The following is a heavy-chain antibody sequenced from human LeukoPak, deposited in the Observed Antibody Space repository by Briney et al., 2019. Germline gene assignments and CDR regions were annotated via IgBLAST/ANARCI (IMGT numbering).Heavy chain of an antibody. J-gene: IGHJ5*01. CDR3: ARDGSCLEVRGWFDF. D-gene: IGHD3-10*01. V-gene: IGHV3-33*01. CDR1: GFTFNKYG. CDR2: IWYDGSYE. Sequence: PGGSLRLSCVASGFTFNKYGVHWVRQAPGKGLEWVAEIWYDGSYEYFADSVKGRLTISRDNDKNTLSLQMNSLRVEDTAVYYCARDGSCLEVRGWFDFWGQGTLVTVSS.